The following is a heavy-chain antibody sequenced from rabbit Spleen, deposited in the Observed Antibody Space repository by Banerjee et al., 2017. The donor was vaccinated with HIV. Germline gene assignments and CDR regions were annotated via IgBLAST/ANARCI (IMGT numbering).Heavy chain of an antibody. CDR2: IAGGSSGNT. V-gene: IGHV1S40*01. CDR1: GFSFSSSDY. D-gene: IGHD4-2*01. Sequence: QSLEESGGGLVQPEGSLALTCKASGFSFSSSDYICWVRQAPGKGLEWIAYIAGGSSGNTVYASWAKGRFTISKTASTTVTLQMTSLTAADTATYFCGRSYVGKAITSLNLWGQGTLVTVS. J-gene: IGHJ4*01. CDR3: GRSYVGKAITSLNL.